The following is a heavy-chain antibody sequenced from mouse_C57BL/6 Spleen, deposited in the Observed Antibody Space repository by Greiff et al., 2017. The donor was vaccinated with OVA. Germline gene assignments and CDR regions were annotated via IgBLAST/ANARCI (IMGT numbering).Heavy chain of an antibody. CDR3: ARGDYDGFDY. CDR2: IYPSDSET. J-gene: IGHJ2*01. Sequence: QVQLKQPGAELVRPGSSVKLSCKASGYTFTSYWMDWVKQRPGQGLEWIGNIYPSDSETHYNQKFKDKATLTVDKSSSTAYMQLSSLTSEDSAVYYCARGDYDGFDYWGQGTTLTVSS. CDR1: GYTFTSYW. V-gene: IGHV1-61*01. D-gene: IGHD2-4*01.